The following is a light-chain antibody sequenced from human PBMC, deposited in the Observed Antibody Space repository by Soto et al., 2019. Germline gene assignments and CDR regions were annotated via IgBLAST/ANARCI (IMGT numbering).Light chain of an antibody. J-gene: IGLJ1*01. Sequence: QSALTQPASVSGSPGQSITISCTGTSSDVGAYNYASWYQHHPGKAPKLLIYDVSNRPSGVSNRFSGSKSGNTASLTISGLQAEDEADYYCSSLTSSTSLYVFGTGTKLTVL. CDR3: SSLTSSTSLYV. CDR1: SSDVGAYNY. V-gene: IGLV2-14*03. CDR2: DVS.